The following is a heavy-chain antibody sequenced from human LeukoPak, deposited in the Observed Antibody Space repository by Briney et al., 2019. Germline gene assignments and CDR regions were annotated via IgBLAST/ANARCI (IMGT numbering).Heavy chain of an antibody. J-gene: IGHJ5*02. CDR1: GDSISSSSFY. D-gene: IGHD3-10*01. V-gene: IGHV4-39*01. CDR2: ISYSGRT. CDR3: ARQGVSFGVLLWWFDP. Sequence: SETLSLTCTVSGDSISSSSFYWCWLRQTPGKGLEWIGSISYSGRTYYNPSLKSRVTISVDTSKNHFSLKLSSVTAADTAVYYCARQGVSFGVLLWWFDPWGQGTLVTVSS.